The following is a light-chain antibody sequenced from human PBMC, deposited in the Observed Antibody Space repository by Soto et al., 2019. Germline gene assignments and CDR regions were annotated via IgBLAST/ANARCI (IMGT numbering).Light chain of an antibody. J-gene: IGKJ1*01. CDR3: QQYATSPRT. CDR1: QSVNNNY. V-gene: IGKV3-20*01. CDR2: GAS. Sequence: ENVLTQSPGTLSLPPGEEATLSCRASQSVNNNYLAWYQQIPGQPPRLLIDGASSRATGIPDRFSGRGSGTDFTLTIARLEPEDFSVYYGQQYATSPRTFGQGTKV.